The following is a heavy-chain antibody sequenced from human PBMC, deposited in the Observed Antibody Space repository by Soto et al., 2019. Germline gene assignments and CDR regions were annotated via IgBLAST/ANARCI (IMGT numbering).Heavy chain of an antibody. CDR1: GGSISSGGYY. Sequence: QVQLQESGPGLVKPSQTLSLTCTVSGGSISSGGYYWSWIRQHPGKGLEWIGYIYYSGSTYYNPSLKSRVTLAVDTSKNQFSLKLSSVTAADTAVYYCARVRRGVWFGRQGHDAFDIWGQGTMVTVSP. CDR2: IYYSGST. CDR3: ARVRRGVWFGRQGHDAFDI. D-gene: IGHD3-10*01. V-gene: IGHV4-31*03. J-gene: IGHJ3*02.